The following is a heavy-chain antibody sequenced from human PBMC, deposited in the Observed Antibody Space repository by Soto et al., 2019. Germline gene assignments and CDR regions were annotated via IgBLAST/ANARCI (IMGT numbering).Heavy chain of an antibody. V-gene: IGHV4-59*08. CDR2: IYYSGST. Sequence: SETLSLTCTVSGGSISSYYWSWIRQPPGKGLEWIGYIYYSGSTNYNPSLKSRVTISVDTSKNQFSLKLSSVTAADTAVYYCARHVASYYYYYMDVRGKGTTVTVSS. CDR3: ARHVASYYYYYMDV. J-gene: IGHJ6*03. CDR1: GGSISSYY.